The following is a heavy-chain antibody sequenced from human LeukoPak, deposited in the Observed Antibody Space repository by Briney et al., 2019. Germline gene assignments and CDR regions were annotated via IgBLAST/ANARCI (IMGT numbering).Heavy chain of an antibody. CDR1: GFTVSSNF. Sequence: GGSLRLSCAASGFTVSSNFMSWVRQAPGKGLEWVSVIYSGGSTYYADSVRGRFTISRDSSKNTLYLQMNSLRVDDTALYYCAKDGRPCGGDCYPHDALDIWGQGTLVTVSS. CDR3: AKDGRPCGGDCYPHDALDI. CDR2: IYSGGST. J-gene: IGHJ3*02. D-gene: IGHD2-21*02. V-gene: IGHV3-66*01.